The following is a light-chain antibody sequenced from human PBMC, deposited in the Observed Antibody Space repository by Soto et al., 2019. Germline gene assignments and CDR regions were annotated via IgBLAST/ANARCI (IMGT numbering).Light chain of an antibody. CDR2: GAS. CDR1: QSVSSSY. CDR3: QQYGSSSWT. V-gene: IGKV3-20*01. Sequence: EIVLTQSPSTLLLSSGERAPLSCGASQSVSSSYLAWYQQKNGQAPRLLIYGASSRATGIPDRFSGSGSGTDFTLTISRLETEDFAVYYCQQYGSSSWTFGQGTKVDIK. J-gene: IGKJ1*01.